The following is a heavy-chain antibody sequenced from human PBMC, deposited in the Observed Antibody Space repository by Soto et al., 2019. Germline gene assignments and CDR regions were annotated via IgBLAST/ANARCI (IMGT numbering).Heavy chain of an antibody. D-gene: IGHD4-17*01. CDR1: GFTVSSYA. CDR3: AKATTVTTIWFDP. J-gene: IGHJ5*02. V-gene: IGHV3-23*01. Sequence: AGSLRLSCAASGFTVSSYAMSWVRQTTGKGLEWVSAISGSGGSTYYADSVKGRFTISRDNSKNTLYLQMNSLRAEDTAVYYCAKATTVTTIWFDPWGQGTLVTVSS. CDR2: ISGSGGST.